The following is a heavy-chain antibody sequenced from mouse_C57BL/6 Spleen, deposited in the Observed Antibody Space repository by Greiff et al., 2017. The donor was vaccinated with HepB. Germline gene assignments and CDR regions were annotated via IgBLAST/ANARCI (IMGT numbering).Heavy chain of an antibody. J-gene: IGHJ4*01. CDR2: IHPNSGST. CDR1: GYTFTSYW. Sequence: VQLQQPGAELVKPGASVKLSCKASGYTFTSYWMHWVKQRPGQGLEWIGMIHPNSGSTNYNEKFKSKATLTVDKSSSTAYMQLSSLTSEDSAVYYCARWLLRRGYAMDYWGQGTSVTVSS. D-gene: IGHD2-3*01. V-gene: IGHV1-64*01. CDR3: ARWLLRRGYAMDY.